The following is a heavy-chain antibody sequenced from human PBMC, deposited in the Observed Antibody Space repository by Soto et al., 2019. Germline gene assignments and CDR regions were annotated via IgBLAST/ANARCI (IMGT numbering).Heavy chain of an antibody. D-gene: IGHD6-13*01. J-gene: IGHJ4*02. CDR3: AKADYSYSWAPGDY. V-gene: IGHV3-23*01. CDR1: RLTFSSYA. Sequence: EVQLLESGGGLVQPGGSLRLSCVTSRLTFSSYALNWVRQAPGKGLEWVSSISGSGDTTYYADSVKGRFTISRDNSKNTLYLQMNSLRVEDTALYYCAKADYSYSWAPGDYWGQGTLVTFSS. CDR2: ISGSGDTT.